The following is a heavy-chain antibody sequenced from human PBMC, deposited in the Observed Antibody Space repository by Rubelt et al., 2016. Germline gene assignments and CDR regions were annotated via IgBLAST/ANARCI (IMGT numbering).Heavy chain of an antibody. CDR3: AIGSGSYWDY. Sequence: QVQLVQSGAEVKKPGASVKVSCKASGYTFTNYGFTWVRQAPGQGLEWMGWIGAYNGTANLDPKFQGIVTMTQDQSTSTAYMELRSLTSDDTAVYYCAIGSGSYWDYWGQGTLVTVSS. D-gene: IGHD3-10*01. J-gene: IGHJ4*02. V-gene: IGHV1-18*01. CDR1: GYTFTNYG. CDR2: IGAYNGTA.